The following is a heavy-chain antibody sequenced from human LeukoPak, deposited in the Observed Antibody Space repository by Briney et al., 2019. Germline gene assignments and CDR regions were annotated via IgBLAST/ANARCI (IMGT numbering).Heavy chain of an antibody. CDR3: ARGLIAGYCSGGSCQYYYYYGMDV. CDR1: GFTVSSNY. Sequence: GGSLRLSCAASGFTVSSNYMSWVRQAPGKGLEWVSVIYSGSSTYYAGSVKGRFTISRDNSKNTLYLQMNSLRAEDAAVYYCARGLIAGYCSGGSCQYYYYYGMDVWGQGTTVTVSS. CDR2: IYSGSST. D-gene: IGHD2-15*01. J-gene: IGHJ6*02. V-gene: IGHV3-66*02.